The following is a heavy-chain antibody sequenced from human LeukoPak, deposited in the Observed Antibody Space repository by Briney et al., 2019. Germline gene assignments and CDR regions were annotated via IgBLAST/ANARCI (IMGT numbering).Heavy chain of an antibody. CDR1: GFTFSSYE. V-gene: IGHV3-48*03. Sequence: PGGSLRLSCAASGFTFSSYEMNWVCQAPGKGVEWVSYISSSGSTIYYADSVKGRFTISRDNAKNSLYLQMNSLRAEDTAVYYCAREHCSSTSCYADYWGQGTPVTVSS. D-gene: IGHD2-2*01. J-gene: IGHJ4*02. CDR3: AREHCSSTSCYADY. CDR2: ISSSGSTI.